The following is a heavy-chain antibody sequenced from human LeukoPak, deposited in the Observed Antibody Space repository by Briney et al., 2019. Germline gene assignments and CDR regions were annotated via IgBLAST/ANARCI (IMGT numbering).Heavy chain of an antibody. D-gene: IGHD6-6*01. CDR1: GGTFSSYA. CDR3: SRGVLISSSSREHFDY. CDR2: IIPIFGTA. J-gene: IGHJ4*02. V-gene: IGHV1-69*13. Sequence: SVKVSCKASGGTFSSYAISWVRQAPGQGLEWMGGIIPIFGTANYAQKFQGRVTITADESTSTAYMELSSLRSEDTAVYYCSRGVLISSSSREHFDYWGQGTLVTVSS.